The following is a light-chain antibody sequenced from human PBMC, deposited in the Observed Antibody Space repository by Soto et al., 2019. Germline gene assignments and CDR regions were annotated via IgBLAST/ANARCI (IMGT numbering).Light chain of an antibody. CDR1: QSLVYSNGYTY. J-gene: IGKJ1*01. V-gene: IGKV2-30*01. CDR3: MQGTHWTWT. CDR2: MVS. Sequence: DVVMNESALSMPVTLGQPASISCRSRQSLVYSNGYTYLNWFQQRPGQSPRRXXYMVSNRDSGVPDRFSGSVSGTDCTLKISRVEDEDVGVYYGMQGTHWTWTFGQGTKVDIK.